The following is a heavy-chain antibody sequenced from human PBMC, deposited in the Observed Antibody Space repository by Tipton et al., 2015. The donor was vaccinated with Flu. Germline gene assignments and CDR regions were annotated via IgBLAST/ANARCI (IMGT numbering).Heavy chain of an antibody. Sequence: TLSLTCTVSGGSINSASHYWSWIRQFPGKDLEWIGYIWYTGGTYYNPSLKSRVTMSVDTSKNQFSLKLSSVTAADTAVYYCQFKWGTSVIWGQGTMVTVSS. CDR1: GGSINSASHY. D-gene: IGHD3-16*01. V-gene: IGHV4-31*06. CDR2: IWYTGGT. CDR3: QFKWGTSVI. J-gene: IGHJ3*02.